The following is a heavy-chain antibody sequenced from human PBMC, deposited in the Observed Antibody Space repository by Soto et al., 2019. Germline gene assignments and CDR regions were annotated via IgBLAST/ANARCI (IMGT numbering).Heavy chain of an antibody. V-gene: IGHV1-58*02. CDR3: AAYYDFWSGYYGNNWFDP. Sequence: QMPLVQSGPEVKKPGTSVKVSCKASGFTFTSSAMQWVRQARGQRLEWIGWIVVGSGNTNYAQKFQERVTITRDMSTSTAYMELSSLRSEDTAVYYCAAYYDFWSGYYGNNWFDPWGQGTLVTVSS. CDR2: IVVGSGNT. J-gene: IGHJ5*02. D-gene: IGHD3-3*01. CDR1: GFTFTSSA.